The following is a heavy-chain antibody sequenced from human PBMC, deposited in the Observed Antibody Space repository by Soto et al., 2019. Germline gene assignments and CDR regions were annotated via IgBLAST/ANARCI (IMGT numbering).Heavy chain of an antibody. CDR2: ISGSGGST. Sequence: GGSLRLSCAASGFTFSSYAMSWVRQAPGKGLEWVSAISGSGGSTYYADSVKGRFTISRDNSKNTLYLQMNSLRAEDTAVYYCAKEGDYGDYVPGYYYYYYMDVWGKGTTVTVSS. V-gene: IGHV3-23*01. CDR3: AKEGDYGDYVPGYYYYYYMDV. D-gene: IGHD4-17*01. CDR1: GFTFSSYA. J-gene: IGHJ6*03.